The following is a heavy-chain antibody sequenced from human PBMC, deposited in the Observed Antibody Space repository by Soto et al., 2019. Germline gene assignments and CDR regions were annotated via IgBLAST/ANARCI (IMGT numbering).Heavy chain of an antibody. CDR2: IYSGGST. Sequence: EVQLVESGGGLVQPGGSLRLSCAASGFTVSSNYMSWVRQAPGKGLEWVSGIYSGGSTYYADSVKGRFTISRDNAKNTLYLQMNSLRAEDSAVYYCARVLRTRNAFDNWGQGTMVTVSS. CDR3: ARVLRTRNAFDN. V-gene: IGHV3-66*01. D-gene: IGHD3-10*01. J-gene: IGHJ3*02. CDR1: GFTVSSNY.